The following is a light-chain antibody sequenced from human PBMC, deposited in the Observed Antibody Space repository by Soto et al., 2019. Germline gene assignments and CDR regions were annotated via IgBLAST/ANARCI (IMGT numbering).Light chain of an antibody. CDR1: SSDVGAYNY. J-gene: IGLJ3*02. CDR3: SSYTSSSTRV. V-gene: IGLV2-14*01. CDR2: EVS. Sequence: QSALTQPACVSGSPGQSITISCTGTSSDVGAYNYVSWYQQHPGKAPKLMIYEVSNRPSGVSNRFSGSKSGNTASLTISGLQAEDEADYYCSSYTSSSTRVFGGGTKLTV.